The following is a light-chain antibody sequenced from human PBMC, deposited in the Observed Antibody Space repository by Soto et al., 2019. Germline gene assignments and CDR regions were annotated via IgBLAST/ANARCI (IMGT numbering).Light chain of an antibody. CDR1: QSVSSN. CDR2: GAS. V-gene: IGKV3-15*01. CDR3: QQYNNRPGT. J-gene: IGKJ1*01. Sequence: EIVMTQSPATLSVSPGERATLSCRASQSVSSNLAWYQQKPGQAPRLLIYGASTRATGIPARFSGSGSGTEFTLTISSLQSEDFAVYYCQQYNNRPGTFGQETKVEIK.